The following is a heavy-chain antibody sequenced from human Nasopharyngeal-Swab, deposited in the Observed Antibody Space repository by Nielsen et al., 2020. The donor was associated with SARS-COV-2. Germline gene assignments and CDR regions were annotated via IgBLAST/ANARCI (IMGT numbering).Heavy chain of an antibody. CDR1: GGSISSGGYS. CDR2: IYHSGST. Sequence: SETLSLTCAVSGGSISSGGYSWSWIRQPPGKGLEWIGYIYHSGSTYYNPSLKSRVTISVDRSKNQFSLKLSSVTAADTAVYYCAADQGVQGARGDYWGQGTPVTVSS. CDR3: AADQGVQGARGDY. D-gene: IGHD3-10*01. J-gene: IGHJ4*02. V-gene: IGHV4-30-2*01.